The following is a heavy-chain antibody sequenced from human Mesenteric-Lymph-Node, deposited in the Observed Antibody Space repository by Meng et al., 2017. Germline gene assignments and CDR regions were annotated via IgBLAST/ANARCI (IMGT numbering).Heavy chain of an antibody. D-gene: IGHD1-7*01. CDR1: GDSISIVIC. V-gene: IGHV4-4*02. CDR3: GRDQGRELINH. Sequence: QVHSHAVGRGRVDLSAPASIFCLVCGDSISIVICWSWGRQPPGKGLEWIGNVYHRCDTNYNPSLKGRVDISVAKSKNQFYLGLFSVTAADTAVYYCGRDQGRELINHWGQGTLVTVSS. J-gene: IGHJ4*02. CDR2: VYHRCDT.